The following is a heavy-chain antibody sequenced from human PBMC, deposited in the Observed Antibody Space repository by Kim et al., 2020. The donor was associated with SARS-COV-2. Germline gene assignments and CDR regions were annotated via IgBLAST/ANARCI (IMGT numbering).Heavy chain of an antibody. V-gene: IGHV3-7*01. J-gene: IGHJ4*02. CDR2: INQDGSES. CDR3: ARSVFGDNY. CDR1: GFTFSHDW. D-gene: IGHD3-10*02. Sequence: GGSLRLSCAASGFTFSHDWMTWVRQAPGKGLEWVANINQDGSESYYVDSVKGRCTISRDNAKNSLYLQMNSLRVEDTAVYYCARSVFGDNYWGQGTLGSV.